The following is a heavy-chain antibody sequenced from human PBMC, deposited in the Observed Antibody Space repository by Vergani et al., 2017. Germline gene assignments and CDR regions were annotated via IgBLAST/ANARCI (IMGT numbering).Heavy chain of an antibody. CDR3: ARGQYSSSWYGY. J-gene: IGHJ4*02. D-gene: IGHD6-13*01. CDR2: ISYDGSNK. V-gene: IGHV3-30-3*01. Sequence: QVQLVESGGGLVKPGGSLRLSCAASGFTFSDYYMSWIRQAPGKGLEWVAVISYDGSNKYYADSVKGRFTISRDNSKNTLYLQMNSLRAEDTAVYYCARGQYSSSWYGYWGQGTLVTVSS. CDR1: GFTFSDYY.